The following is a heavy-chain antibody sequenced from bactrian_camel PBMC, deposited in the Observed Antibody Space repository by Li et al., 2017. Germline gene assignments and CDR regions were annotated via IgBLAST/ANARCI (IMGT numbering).Heavy chain of an antibody. J-gene: IGHJ4*01. Sequence: VQLVESGGGLVQPGGSLRLSCAASGFTFSNYAMSWVRQAPGKGLEWVSCINSESSVTYYADSVKGRFTISRDNAKNTVYLQMNSLKPEDTAVYYCVRDLHSDYGPNYWGQGTQVTVS. V-gene: IGHV3S35*01. CDR3: VRDLHSDYGPNY. CDR1: GFTFSNYA. CDR2: INSESSVT. D-gene: IGHD4*01.